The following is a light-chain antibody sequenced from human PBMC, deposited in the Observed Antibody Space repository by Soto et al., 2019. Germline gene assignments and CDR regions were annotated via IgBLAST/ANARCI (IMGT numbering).Light chain of an antibody. J-gene: IGKJ5*01. V-gene: IGKV1-12*01. CDR2: SAS. CDR1: QAISSW. CDR3: QQARSFPLT. Sequence: DIQMTQSPSSVSASVGDRFTITCRASQAISSWLAWYQQKPGRAPKLLIYSASSLQNGAPSRFTGSGSGTDFTLTITSLQPDDTAIYYCQQARSFPLTFGGGTRLEIK.